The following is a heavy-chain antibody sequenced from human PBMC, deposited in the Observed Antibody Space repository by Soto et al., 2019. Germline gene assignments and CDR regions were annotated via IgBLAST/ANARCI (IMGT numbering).Heavy chain of an antibody. CDR2: VYYTGTT. Sequence: AETLSLTCTVSGGSISSYFYIWVRQPPGKGLEWIGSVYYTGTTDYNPSLKSRVTISVDTSKNQFSLNLRSVTAADTAVYYCARDLAAVPRACHYWGRGTFLILSS. CDR1: GGSISSYF. D-gene: IGHD6-13*01. J-gene: IGHJ4*02. V-gene: IGHV4-59*01. CDR3: ARDLAAVPRACHY.